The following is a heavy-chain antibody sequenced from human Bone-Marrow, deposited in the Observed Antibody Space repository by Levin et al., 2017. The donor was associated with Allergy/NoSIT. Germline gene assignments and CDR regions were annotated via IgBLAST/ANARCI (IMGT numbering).Heavy chain of an antibody. V-gene: IGHV3-11*01. CDR1: GFTFSDYY. CDR2: ISAGGSDK. Sequence: TGGSLRLSCAASGFTFSDYYMAWIRQAPGKGLEWLSYISAGGSDKYYADSVRGRFTISRDDAKNALFLQMNSLRAEDTAVYYCARDPSSGWYEGLSYFDSWGLGTLVTVSS. D-gene: IGHD6-19*01. J-gene: IGHJ4*03. CDR3: ARDPSSGWYEGLSYFDS.